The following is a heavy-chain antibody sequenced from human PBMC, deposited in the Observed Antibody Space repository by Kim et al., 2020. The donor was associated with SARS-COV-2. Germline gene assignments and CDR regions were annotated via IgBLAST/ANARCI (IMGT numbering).Heavy chain of an antibody. CDR1: GGSFSGYY. J-gene: IGHJ5*02. CDR2: INHSGST. V-gene: IGHV4-34*01. CDR3: AQRAYYYGSGIGP. Sequence: SETLSLTCAVYGGSFSGYYWSWIRQPPGKGLEWIGEINHSGSTNYNPSLKSRVTISVDTSKNQFSLKLSSVTAADTAVYYCAQRAYYYGSGIGPWGQGTLVTVSS. D-gene: IGHD3-10*01.